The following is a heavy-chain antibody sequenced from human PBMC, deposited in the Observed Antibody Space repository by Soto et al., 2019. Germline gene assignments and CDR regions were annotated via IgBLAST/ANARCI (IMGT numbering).Heavy chain of an antibody. CDR2: IYYSGST. CDR3: AXDDSSGYRSSYYYGMGV. J-gene: IGHJ6*02. CDR1: GGSISSGGYY. D-gene: IGHD3-22*01. V-gene: IGHV4-31*03. Sequence: PSETLSLTCTVSGGSISSGGYYWSWIRQHPGKGLEWIGYIYYSGSTYYNPSLKSRVTISVDTSKNQFSLKLSSVTAADTAVYYCAXDDSSGYRSSYYYGMGVWGQGTTVTVSS.